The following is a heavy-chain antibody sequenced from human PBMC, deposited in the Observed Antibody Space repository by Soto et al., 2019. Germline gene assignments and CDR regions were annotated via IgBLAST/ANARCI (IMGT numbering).Heavy chain of an antibody. V-gene: IGHV4-31*03. CDR3: ARVSHDYSSGWFDP. J-gene: IGHJ5*02. Sequence: LSLTCTVSGGSITTSGDYWSWIRQPPGKGLEWIGYISHSGIIEYNPSLKSRLTLSIDTSKNQFSLEMNSVTAADTAVYYCARVSHDYSSGWFDPWGQGTPVTVSS. CDR1: GGSITTSGDY. D-gene: IGHD2-21*02. CDR2: ISHSGII.